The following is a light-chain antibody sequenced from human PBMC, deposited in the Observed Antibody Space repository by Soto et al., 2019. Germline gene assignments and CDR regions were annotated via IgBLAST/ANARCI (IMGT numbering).Light chain of an antibody. J-gene: IGKJ1*01. CDR1: QSISNW. Sequence: DIQMTQSPSTLSASVGDRVTIACRASQSISNWLAWYQQKPGKAPKLLIHDASSLESGVPSKFSGSGYGTEFTLTISSLQPDDFATHYCQQYYTYSRPFGQGTKVDIK. CDR2: DAS. CDR3: QQYYTYSRP. V-gene: IGKV1-5*01.